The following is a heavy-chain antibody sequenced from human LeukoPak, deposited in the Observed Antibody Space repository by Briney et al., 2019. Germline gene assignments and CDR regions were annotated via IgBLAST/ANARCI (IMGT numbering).Heavy chain of an antibody. Sequence: GSLRLSCTASGFTFSNFWMGWVRQPPGKGLEWIGYIYNSGSTSYNPSLKSRVTISVDTSKNQFSLKLTSVTAADTAVYYCVRDRELTYWGQGTLVTVSS. J-gene: IGHJ4*02. V-gene: IGHV4-59*01. CDR2: IYNSGST. CDR1: GFTFSNFW. D-gene: IGHD1-26*01. CDR3: VRDRELTY.